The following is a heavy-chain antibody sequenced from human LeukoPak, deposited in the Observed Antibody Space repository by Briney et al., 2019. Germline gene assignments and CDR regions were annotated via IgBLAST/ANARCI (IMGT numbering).Heavy chain of an antibody. CDR3: AKDRSIVVVPAAIDPFDP. J-gene: IGHJ5*02. Sequence: HTGGSLRLSCAASGFTFSSYAMSWVRQAPGKGLEWVSAISGSGGSTYYADSVKGRFTISRDNSKDTLYLQMNSLGAEDTAVYYCAKDRSIVVVPAAIDPFDPWGQGTLVTVSS. V-gene: IGHV3-23*01. CDR1: GFTFSSYA. D-gene: IGHD2-2*01. CDR2: ISGSGGST.